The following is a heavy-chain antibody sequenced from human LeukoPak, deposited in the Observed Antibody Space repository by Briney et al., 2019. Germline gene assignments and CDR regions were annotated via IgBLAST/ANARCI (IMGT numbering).Heavy chain of an antibody. CDR2: IKEDESAK. CDR1: GFIFTDHW. D-gene: IGHD3-16*01. J-gene: IGHJ4*02. CDR3: ARAVDVADY. Sequence: PGGSLRLSCAASGFIFTDHWMSWVRQAPGKGLEWVANIKEDESAKFYADSVRGRFTISRDNAKNSLYLQMNNLRVEDTAVNYCARAVDVADYWGRGTLVTVSS. V-gene: IGHV3-7*01.